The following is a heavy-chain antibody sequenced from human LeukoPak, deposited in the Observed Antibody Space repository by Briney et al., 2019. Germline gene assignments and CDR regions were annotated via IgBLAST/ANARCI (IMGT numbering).Heavy chain of an antibody. D-gene: IGHD3-10*01. V-gene: IGHV3-30*02. CDR3: AKLPRITMVRGVPRGDAFDI. Sequence: PGGSLRLSCAASGFTFSSYGMHWVRQAPGKGLEWVAFIRYDGSNKYYADSVKGRFTISRDNSKNTRYLQMNSLRAEDTAVYYCAKLPRITMVRGVPRGDAFDIWGQGTMVTVSS. J-gene: IGHJ3*02. CDR1: GFTFSSYG. CDR2: IRYDGSNK.